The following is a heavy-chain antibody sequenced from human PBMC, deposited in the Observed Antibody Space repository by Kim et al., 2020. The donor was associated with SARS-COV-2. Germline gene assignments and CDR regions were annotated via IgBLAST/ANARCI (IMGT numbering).Heavy chain of an antibody. Sequence: KGRFTISRDNSKNTLYLQMNSLRAEDTAVYYCAKDGIAVALKPRIYYFDYWGQGTLVTVSS. CDR3: AKDGIAVALKPRIYYFDY. D-gene: IGHD6-19*01. J-gene: IGHJ4*02. V-gene: IGHV3-23*01.